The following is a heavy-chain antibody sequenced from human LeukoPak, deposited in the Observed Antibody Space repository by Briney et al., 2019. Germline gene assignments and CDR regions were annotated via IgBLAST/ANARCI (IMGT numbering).Heavy chain of an antibody. D-gene: IGHD3-10*01. Sequence: SVKVSCKASGGTFSSYAISWVRQAPGQGLEWMGGIIPIFGTANYAQKFQGRVTITADESTSTAYMELSSLRSEDTAVYYLARGNYGSGSYSHFSYWGQGTLVTVSS. V-gene: IGHV1-69*01. CDR1: GGTFSSYA. CDR3: ARGNYGSGSYSHFSY. CDR2: IIPIFGTA. J-gene: IGHJ4*02.